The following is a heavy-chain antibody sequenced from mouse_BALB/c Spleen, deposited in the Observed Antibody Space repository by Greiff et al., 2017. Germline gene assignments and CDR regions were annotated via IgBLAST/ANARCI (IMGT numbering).Heavy chain of an antibody. D-gene: IGHD1-1*01. J-gene: IGHJ4*01. CDR1: GYSITSDYA. CDR2: ISYSGST. V-gene: IGHV3-2*02. Sequence: VQLQQSGPGLVKPSQSLSLTCTVTGYSITSDYAWNWIRQFPGNKLEWMGYISYSGSTSYNPSLKSRISITRDTSKNQFFLQLNSVTTEDTATYYCAESYYRYYAMDYWGQGTSVTVSS. CDR3: AESYYRYYAMDY.